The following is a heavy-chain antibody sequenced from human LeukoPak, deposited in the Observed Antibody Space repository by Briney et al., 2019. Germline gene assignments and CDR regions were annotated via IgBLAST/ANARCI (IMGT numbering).Heavy chain of an antibody. CDR2: INAGIDNT. J-gene: IGHJ1*01. CDR3: ATTVSAGTYRYFQH. Sequence: ASVKVSCKASGYIFTTYAMHWVRQAPGQSLEWMGWINAGIDNTKYLQKFQGRVTITRDTSANIAYMELSSLRSEDTAVYYCATTVSAGTYRYFQHWGQGTLVTVSS. V-gene: IGHV1-3*01. CDR1: GYIFTTYA. D-gene: IGHD6-13*01.